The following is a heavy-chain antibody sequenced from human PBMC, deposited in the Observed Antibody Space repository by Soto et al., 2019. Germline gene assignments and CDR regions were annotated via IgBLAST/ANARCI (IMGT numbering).Heavy chain of an antibody. V-gene: IGHV1-69*13. Sequence: SVKVCFKAYGGPFTDYAFSLVRQAPGQGLEWMGGIIPMFRSSNFAQKFQDRLTIFADASAGTAYMELSSLRSDDTAIYYCAKDVGFQQHMFVFDLWGQGTLVTVSS. J-gene: IGHJ4*02. CDR2: IIPMFRSS. CDR1: GGPFTDYA. D-gene: IGHD3-10*02. CDR3: AKDVGFQQHMFVFDL.